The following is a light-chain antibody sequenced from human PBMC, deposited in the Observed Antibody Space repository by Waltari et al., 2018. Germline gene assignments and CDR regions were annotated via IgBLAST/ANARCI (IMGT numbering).Light chain of an antibody. CDR1: QSVSRT. V-gene: IGKV3-20*01. J-gene: IGKJ1*01. CDR2: DAS. CDR3: QKYGTLPAT. Sequence: EIVLTQSPGTLSLSPGERATLTCRASQSVSRTLAWYQQKPGQAPRLPIYDASSRATGIPDRFSGSGSGTDFSLTISRLEPEDFAVYYCQKYGTLPATFGRGTKVEIK.